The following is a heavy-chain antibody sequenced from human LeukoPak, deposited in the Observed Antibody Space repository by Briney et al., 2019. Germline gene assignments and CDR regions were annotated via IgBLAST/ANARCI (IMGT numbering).Heavy chain of an antibody. CDR1: GYTFTSYD. D-gene: IGHD2-2*01. CDR3: ARAVDDIVVVPAAPHYYYYYMDV. J-gene: IGHJ6*03. Sequence: ASVKVSCKASGYTFTSYDINWVRQATGQGLEWMGWMNPNSGNTGYAQKFQGRVTMTRNTSISTAYMELSSLRSEDTAVYYCARAVDDIVVVPAAPHYYYYYMDVWAKGTTVTVSS. CDR2: MNPNSGNT. V-gene: IGHV1-8*01.